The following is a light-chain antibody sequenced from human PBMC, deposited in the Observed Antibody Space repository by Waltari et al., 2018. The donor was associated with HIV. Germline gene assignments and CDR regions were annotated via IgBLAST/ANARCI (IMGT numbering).Light chain of an antibody. Sequence: SYDLTQAPSVSVYPGQTAKITCSGDALPKHFVSWYRQRPGQAPMIIIFQDSERPAGIPARFSASTSGTTATLTISEVQAQDEADYYCQSAHSSHTIFGGGTKLTVL. CDR2: QDS. CDR3: QSAHSSHTI. V-gene: IGLV3-25*03. J-gene: IGLJ2*01. CDR1: ALPKHF.